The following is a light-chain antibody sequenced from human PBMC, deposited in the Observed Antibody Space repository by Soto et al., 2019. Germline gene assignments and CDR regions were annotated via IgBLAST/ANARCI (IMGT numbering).Light chain of an antibody. CDR3: QQYHNWPSWT. J-gene: IGKJ1*01. CDR1: QSVSSSY. V-gene: IGKV3D-15*01. CDR2: GAS. Sequence: EIVMTQSPATLSVSPGERATLSCRARQSVSSSYLAWYQQKPGQAPRLLILGASSRATGIPDRFSGSGSETEFTLTITSLQSEDFAVYHCQQYHNWPSWTFGQGTKVDIK.